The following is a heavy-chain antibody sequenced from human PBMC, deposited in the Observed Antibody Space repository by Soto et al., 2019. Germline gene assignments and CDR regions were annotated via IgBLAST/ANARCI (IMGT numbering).Heavy chain of an antibody. V-gene: IGHV3-11*05. CDR2: INSSSSYT. CDR3: ARIVTAAGGRRYFDL. D-gene: IGHD6-13*01. Sequence: QVQLVKSGGGLVKPGGSLRLSCAASGFTFSDYYMSWIPQAPGKGLEWVSYINSSSSYTNYADSVKGGFTITRDKAKNSLYLKMSSLRAEDTAVYYCARIVTAAGGRRYFDLWGRGTLVTVSS. CDR1: GFTFSDYY. J-gene: IGHJ2*01.